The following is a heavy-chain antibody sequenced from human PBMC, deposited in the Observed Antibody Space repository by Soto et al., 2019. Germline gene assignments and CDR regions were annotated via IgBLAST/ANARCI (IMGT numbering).Heavy chain of an antibody. CDR1: GFTFSSYW. D-gene: IGHD4-17*01. CDR2: INSDGSST. J-gene: IGHJ3*02. CDR3: ARALYGPYAFDI. Sequence: GGSLRLSCAASGFTFSSYWMHWVRQAPGKGLVWVSRINSDGSSTSYADSVKGRFTISRDNAKNTLYLQMNSLRAEDTAAYYCARALYGPYAFDIWGQGTMVTVSS. V-gene: IGHV3-74*01.